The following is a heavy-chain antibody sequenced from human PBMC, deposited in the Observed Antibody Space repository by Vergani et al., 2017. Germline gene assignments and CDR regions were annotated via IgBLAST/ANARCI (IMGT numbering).Heavy chain of an antibody. V-gene: IGHV3-74*01. D-gene: IGHD6-19*01. CDR3: TRLAGTLN. CDR1: GGSISSSNW. J-gene: IGHJ4*02. Sequence: VQLQESGPGLVKPSGTLSLTCAVSGGSISSSNWWSWVRQAPGKGLVWVSRINSDGSTTSYADSVKGRFTISRDNAKNTLYLQMNSLRVEDTAIYYCTRLAGTLNWGQGTLVTVSS. CDR2: INSDGSTT.